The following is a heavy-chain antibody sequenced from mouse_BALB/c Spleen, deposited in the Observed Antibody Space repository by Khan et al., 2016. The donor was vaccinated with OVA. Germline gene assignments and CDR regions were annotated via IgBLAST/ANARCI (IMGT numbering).Heavy chain of an antibody. CDR3: ARTDGSDFDY. D-gene: IGHD1-1*01. CDR2: INPHIGET. CDR1: GYSFTGYF. V-gene: IGHV1-20*02. J-gene: IGHJ2*01. Sequence: QLVQSGPELVKPGASVKISCKASGYSFTGYFMNWVMQSPGKSLEWIGRINPHIGETLYNQKFKGKATLTVDESSSTVYMELRSLASEDSAIYYCARTDGSDFDYWGQGTTLTVSS.